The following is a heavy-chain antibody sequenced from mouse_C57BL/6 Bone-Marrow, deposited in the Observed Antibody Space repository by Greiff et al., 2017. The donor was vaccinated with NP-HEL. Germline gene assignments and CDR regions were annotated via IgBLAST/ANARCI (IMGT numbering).Heavy chain of an antibody. CDR3: ARHYYGYYDY. Sequence: EVQGVESGGGLVQPGGSLRLSCATSGFTFTDYYMSWVRQPPGKALEWLGFIRNKANGYTTEYSASVKGRFTISRDNSQSILYLQMNTLRAEDSATYYCARHYYGYYDYWGQGTTLTVSS. D-gene: IGHD1-1*01. J-gene: IGHJ2*01. CDR1: GFTFTDYY. CDR2: IRNKANGYTT. V-gene: IGHV7-3*02.